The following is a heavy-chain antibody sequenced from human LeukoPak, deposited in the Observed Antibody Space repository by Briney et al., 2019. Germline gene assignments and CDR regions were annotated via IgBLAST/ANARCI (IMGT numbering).Heavy chain of an antibody. J-gene: IGHJ5*02. Sequence: SETLSLTCTVSGGSMSGYSWSWIRQPPVKGLEWIGYIYYSGSTNYNPSLKSRVTISVDTSKNQFSLKVSSVTAADTAVYYCARRVSGWFDPWGQGSLVTVSS. CDR3: ARRVSGWFDP. CDR1: GGSMSGYS. V-gene: IGHV4-59*01. CDR2: IYYSGST.